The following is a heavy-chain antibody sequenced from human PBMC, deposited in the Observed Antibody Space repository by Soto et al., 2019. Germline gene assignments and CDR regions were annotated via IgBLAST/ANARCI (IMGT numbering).Heavy chain of an antibody. CDR1: GFSLSNYH. Sequence: GGSLRLSCAASGFSLSNYHMNWVRQAPGKGLEWVSAISSSSSFIYYADSVKGRFTISRDNAKNSLYLEMNSLRVEDTAVYYCAGTDDPFDYWGQGTLVTVSS. J-gene: IGHJ4*02. CDR2: ISSSSSFI. D-gene: IGHD1-1*01. CDR3: AGTDDPFDY. V-gene: IGHV3-21*06.